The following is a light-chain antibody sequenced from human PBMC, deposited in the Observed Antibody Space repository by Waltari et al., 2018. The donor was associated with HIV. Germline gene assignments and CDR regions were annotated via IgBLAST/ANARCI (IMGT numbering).Light chain of an antibody. V-gene: IGLV3-21*04. CDR3: HVWDTISDHVV. J-gene: IGLJ2*01. CDR1: NIGTKR. CDR2: YNA. Sequence: SYVLTHPPSVSVAPGKTAKITCVGNNIGTKRVPWYQQKPDQAPVLVIYYNADRPSGIPERFSGSNSGNTTTLTINRVEAGDEADYYCHVWDTISDHVVFGGGSKLTVL.